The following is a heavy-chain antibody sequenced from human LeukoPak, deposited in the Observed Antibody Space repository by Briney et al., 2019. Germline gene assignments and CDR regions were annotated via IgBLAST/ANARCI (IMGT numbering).Heavy chain of an antibody. Sequence: GGSLRLSCAASGFTFNTFNTNWVRQAPGKGLEWVSSITSGGHYIYYADSVKGRFTPSRDNAKNSLSLQLNSLRVEDTAVYYCARGHYDVLAASYKWTPDYWGQGTLVTVSS. CDR3: ARGHYDVLAASYKWTPDY. CDR1: GFTFNTFN. V-gene: IGHV3-21*01. CDR2: ITSGGHYI. D-gene: IGHD3-9*01. J-gene: IGHJ4*02.